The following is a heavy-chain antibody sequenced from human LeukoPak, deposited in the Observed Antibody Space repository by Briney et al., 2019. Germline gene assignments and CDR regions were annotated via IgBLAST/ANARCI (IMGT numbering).Heavy chain of an antibody. CDR1: GPTFNRDW. D-gene: IGHD6-13*01. V-gene: IGHV3-7*01. Sequence: GGSLRLSCTNSGPTFNRDWMTWVRQAPGKGLEWVANIKQDGSEKYHVDSVKGRFTISRDNAKNSLYLQINSLRAEDTAVYYCARDLGLAAAGTLGYWGQGTLVTVSS. J-gene: IGHJ4*02. CDR2: IKQDGSEK. CDR3: ARDLGLAAAGTLGY.